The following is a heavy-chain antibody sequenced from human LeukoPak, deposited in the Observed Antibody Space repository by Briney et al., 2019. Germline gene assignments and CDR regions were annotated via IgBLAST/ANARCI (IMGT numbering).Heavy chain of an antibody. CDR1: GFTFSSYG. CDR2: ISGSGGST. V-gene: IGHV3-23*01. D-gene: IGHD5-12*01. CDR3: ARGPSGYHNT. Sequence: PGGSLRLSCAASGFTFSSYGMSWVRQAPGKGLEWVSAISGSGGSTYYADSVKGQFTISRDNAKNTLYLQMNSLRVEDTAVYYCARGPSGYHNTGGQGTLVTVSS. J-gene: IGHJ4*02.